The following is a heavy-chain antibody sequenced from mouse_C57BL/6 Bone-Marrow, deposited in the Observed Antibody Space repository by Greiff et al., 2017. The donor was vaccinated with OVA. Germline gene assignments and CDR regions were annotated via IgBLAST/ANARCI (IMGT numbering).Heavy chain of an antibody. Sequence: VQLQQSGAELVRPGASVKLSCTASGFNIKDDYMHWVKQRPEQGLEWIGWIDPENGDTEYASKFQGTATITADTSSNTAYLQLSSLTSEDTAVYYCTTFNYSNPYYFDYWGQGTTLTVSS. CDR1: GFNIKDDY. V-gene: IGHV14-4*01. CDR3: TTFNYSNPYYFDY. J-gene: IGHJ2*01. D-gene: IGHD2-5*01. CDR2: IDPENGDT.